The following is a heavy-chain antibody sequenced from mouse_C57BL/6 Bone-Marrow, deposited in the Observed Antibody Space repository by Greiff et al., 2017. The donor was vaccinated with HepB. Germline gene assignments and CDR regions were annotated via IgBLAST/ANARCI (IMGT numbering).Heavy chain of an antibody. CDR2: IYPGDGDT. CDR3: ARIYYDYEGYFDY. J-gene: IGHJ2*01. D-gene: IGHD2-4*01. CDR1: GYAFSSSW. Sequence: VQLQQSGPELVKPGASVKISCKASGYAFSSSWMNWVKQRPGKGLEWIGRIYPGDGDTNYNGKFKGKATLTADKSSSTAYMQLSSLTSEDSAVYFCARIYYDYEGYFDYWGQGTTLTVSS. V-gene: IGHV1-82*01.